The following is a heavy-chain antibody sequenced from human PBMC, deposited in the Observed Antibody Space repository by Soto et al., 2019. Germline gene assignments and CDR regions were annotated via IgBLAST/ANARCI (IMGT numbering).Heavy chain of an antibody. V-gene: IGHV4-59*01. J-gene: IGHJ5*02. CDR1: GDSISSYY. D-gene: IGHD2-2*01. Sequence: SETLSLTCTVSGDSISSYYLSWIRQSPGKGLEWIGYVYHSGSTNYNPSLKSRVTISVDTSKNQFSLKLSPVTAADTAVYYCARDDWYCSGNSCYNWFDPCGQGTLVTVSS. CDR3: ARDDWYCSGNSCYNWFDP. CDR2: VYHSGST.